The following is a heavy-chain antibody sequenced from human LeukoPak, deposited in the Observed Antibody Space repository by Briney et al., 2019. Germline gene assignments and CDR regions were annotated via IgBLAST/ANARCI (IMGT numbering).Heavy chain of an antibody. CDR1: GYSISSGYY. CDR2: IYHSGNT. V-gene: IGHV4-38-2*02. J-gene: IGHJ6*03. D-gene: IGHD3-10*01. CDR3: ARSYGSGYYYYYMDV. Sequence: SETLSLTCTVSGYSISSGYYWGWIRQPPGKGLEWIGTIYHSGNTYYNPSLASRVIILVDTSKNEFSLQLGSVTAADTAVYYCARSYGSGYYYYYMDVWGKGTTVTVSS.